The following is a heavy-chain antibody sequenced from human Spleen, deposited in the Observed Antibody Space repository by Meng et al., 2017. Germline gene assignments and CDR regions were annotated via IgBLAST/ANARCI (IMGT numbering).Heavy chain of an antibody. CDR1: GFTFSSYG. CDR2: ISYDGLNK. V-gene: IGHV3-30*18. Sequence: QVQLVESGGGVVQPGRSLRLSCAASGFTFSSYGMHWVRQAPGKGLEWVAVISYDGLNKYYADSVKGRFTISRDNSKNTLYLQMSSLRAEDTAVYYCAKELHVAEVCWGRGTLVTVSS. CDR3: AKELHVAEVC. J-gene: IGHJ4*02. D-gene: IGHD4-11*01.